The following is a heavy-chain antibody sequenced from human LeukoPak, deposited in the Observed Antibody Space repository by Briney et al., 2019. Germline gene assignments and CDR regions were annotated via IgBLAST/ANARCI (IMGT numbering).Heavy chain of an antibody. V-gene: IGHV4-30-4*08. CDR1: GGSISSGDYY. CDR2: IYYSGST. D-gene: IGHD2-2*01. J-gene: IGHJ4*02. CDR3: ARVYTVVVPAASQYFDY. Sequence: PSQTLSLTCTVSGGSISSGDYYWSWIRQPPGKGLEWIGYIYYSGSTYYNPSLKSRVTISVDTSKNQFSLKLSSVTAADTAVYYCARVYTVVVPAASQYFDYWGQGTLVTVSS.